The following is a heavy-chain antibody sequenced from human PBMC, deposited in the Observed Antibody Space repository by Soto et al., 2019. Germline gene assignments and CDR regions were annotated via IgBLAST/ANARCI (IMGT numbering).Heavy chain of an antibody. D-gene: IGHD1-26*01. CDR2: INHSGST. Sequence: LSLTCTVSGGSISSYSWSWIRQPPGKGLEWMGNINHSGSTNYNPSLKSRVTISVDTSKNQFSLKMSSVTAADTAVYYCARGRSLRPKSPFRPQFGSSWFDPWGQGILVTVSS. CDR1: GGSISSYS. V-gene: IGHV4-34*01. J-gene: IGHJ5*02. CDR3: ARGRSLRPKSPFRPQFGSSWFDP.